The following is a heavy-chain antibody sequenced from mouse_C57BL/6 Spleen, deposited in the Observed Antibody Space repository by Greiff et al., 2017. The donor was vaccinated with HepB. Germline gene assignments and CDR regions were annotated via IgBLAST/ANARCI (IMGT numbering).Heavy chain of an antibody. J-gene: IGHJ2*01. CDR1: GFNIKDDY. Sequence: EVQLQQSGAELVRPGASVKLSCTASGFNIKDDYMHWVKQRPEQGLEWIGWIDPENGDTEYASKFQGKATITADTSSNTAYLQLSSLTSEDTAVYYCTREGYFDYWGQSTTLTVSS. CDR3: TREGYFDY. CDR2: IDPENGDT. V-gene: IGHV14-4*01.